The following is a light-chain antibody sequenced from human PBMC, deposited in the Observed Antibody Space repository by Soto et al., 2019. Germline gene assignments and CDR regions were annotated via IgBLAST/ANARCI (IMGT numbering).Light chain of an antibody. V-gene: IGKV3-20*01. CDR1: QSVSSSY. Sequence: EIVLPQSPGTLSLSPGERTTLACRASQSVSSSYLAWYQQKPGQAPRLLLYGASSRATGIPDRFSGSGSGPDFTLTISRLEPEDFAVYYCEQYGSSPPGTFGQGTKVEIK. CDR2: GAS. J-gene: IGKJ1*01. CDR3: EQYGSSPPGT.